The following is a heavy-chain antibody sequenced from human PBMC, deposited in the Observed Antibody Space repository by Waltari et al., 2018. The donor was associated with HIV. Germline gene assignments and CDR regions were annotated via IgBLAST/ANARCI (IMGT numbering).Heavy chain of an antibody. Sequence: QVQLVQSGAEVRKPGASVKVSCKASGYTFTSCDVNWVRQAPGQGLEWMGWVNPYRGNTGYAKNFQGRVTMTRNTSISTAYMGLSGLRSEDTAVYYCARGAPGHYCSGGSCPYFDYWGQGSLVTVSS. CDR2: VNPYRGNT. V-gene: IGHV1-8*02. CDR3: ARGAPGHYCSGGSCPYFDY. D-gene: IGHD2-15*01. CDR1: GYTFTSCD. J-gene: IGHJ4*02.